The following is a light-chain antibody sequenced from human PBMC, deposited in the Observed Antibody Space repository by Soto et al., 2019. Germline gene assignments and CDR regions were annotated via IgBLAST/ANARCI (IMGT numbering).Light chain of an antibody. Sequence: EIVLTQSPGTLSLSPGERATLSCRASQRVSSSYLAWYQQKPGQAPRLLIYGASSRATGIPDRFSGSGSGPEFTLIISRLEPEDFALYYCQQYSSSPRTFGQGTEVEIK. CDR3: QQYSSSPRT. CDR1: QRVSSSY. V-gene: IGKV3-20*01. J-gene: IGKJ1*01. CDR2: GAS.